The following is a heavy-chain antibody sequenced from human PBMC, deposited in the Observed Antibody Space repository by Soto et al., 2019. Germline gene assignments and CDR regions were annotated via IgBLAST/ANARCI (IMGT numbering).Heavy chain of an antibody. CDR2: INAGNGNT. D-gene: IGHD3-22*01. J-gene: IGHJ1*01. CDR1: GYTFTSYA. Sequence: QVQLVQSGAEEKKPGASVKVSCKASGYTFTSYAMHWVRQAPGQRLEWMGWINAGNGNTKYSQKFQGRGTITRDTSASTAYMELSSLRSEDTAVYYCARVQRGYYDSSGYPEYFQHWGQGTLVTVSS. CDR3: ARVQRGYYDSSGYPEYFQH. V-gene: IGHV1-3*05.